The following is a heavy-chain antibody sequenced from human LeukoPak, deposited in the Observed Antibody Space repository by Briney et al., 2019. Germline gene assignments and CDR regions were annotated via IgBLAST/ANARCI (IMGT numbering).Heavy chain of an antibody. D-gene: IGHD3-16*01. CDR2: VTSSGGAT. CDR1: GFSVSDYY. Sequence: GGSLRLSCAASGFSVSDYYMSWIRQSPGKGPEGISYVTSSGGATKYADSVKGRFTISRDKAKNSVALQMNALRAEDTAVYYCTRERRGSYFAFESWGQGALVTVSS. J-gene: IGHJ4*02. CDR3: TRERRGSYFAFES. V-gene: IGHV3-11*01.